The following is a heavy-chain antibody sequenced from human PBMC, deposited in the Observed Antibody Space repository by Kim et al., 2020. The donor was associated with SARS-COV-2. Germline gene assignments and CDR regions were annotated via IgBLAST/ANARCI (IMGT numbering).Heavy chain of an antibody. Sequence: YADSVKGRFTISRDDAKNSLYLQMNSLRAEDTAVYYCARDPVAGTWYFQHWGQGTLVTVSS. CDR3: ARDPVAGTWYFQH. J-gene: IGHJ1*01. D-gene: IGHD6-19*01. V-gene: IGHV3-21*01.